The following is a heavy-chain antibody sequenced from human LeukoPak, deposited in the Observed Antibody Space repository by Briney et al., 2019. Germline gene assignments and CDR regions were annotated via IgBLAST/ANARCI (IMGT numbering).Heavy chain of an antibody. V-gene: IGHV3-23*01. Sequence: PGGSLRLSCEVSGFTFSRSAMSWVRQAPGKGLEWVSGISISGEATYYAESVRGRFTISRDNAKNTLYLQMNSLRAEDTAVYFCVNHDYGDCYVGGGQGTLVTVSS. CDR3: VNHDYGDCYVG. CDR1: GFTFSRSA. D-gene: IGHD4-17*01. CDR2: ISISGEAT. J-gene: IGHJ4*02.